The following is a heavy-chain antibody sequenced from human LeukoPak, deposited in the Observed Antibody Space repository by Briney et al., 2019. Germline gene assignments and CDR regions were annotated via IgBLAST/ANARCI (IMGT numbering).Heavy chain of an antibody. CDR2: IYAGDSDT. D-gene: IGHD4-23*01. Sequence: GESLQISCKASGYNFANYWIGWVRQMPGKGLEWMGLIYAGDSDTRYNPSFQGHVRISADKSIVTAYLQWSSLKASDTAMYYCARKRWADAFDIWGQGTMVTVSS. V-gene: IGHV5-51*01. J-gene: IGHJ3*02. CDR3: ARKRWADAFDI. CDR1: GYNFANYW.